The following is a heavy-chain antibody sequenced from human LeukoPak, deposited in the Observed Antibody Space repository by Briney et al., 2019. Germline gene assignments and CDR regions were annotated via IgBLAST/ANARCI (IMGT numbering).Heavy chain of an antibody. J-gene: IGHJ3*02. Sequence: ASVKVSCKASGYIFTTYGITWVRQAPGQGLEWMGWISTDNGYTNLAQNFQGRITMTTDTSTTTVYMELRSLRSDDTAVYYCARGPYYDILTGSELADAFDIWGQGTMVTVSS. CDR2: ISTDNGYT. CDR1: GYIFTTYG. V-gene: IGHV1-18*01. D-gene: IGHD3-9*01. CDR3: ARGPYYDILTGSELADAFDI.